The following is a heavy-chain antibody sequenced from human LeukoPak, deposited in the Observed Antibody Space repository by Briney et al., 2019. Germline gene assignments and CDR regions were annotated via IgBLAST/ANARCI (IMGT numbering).Heavy chain of an antibody. CDR2: ISGSGAAT. D-gene: IGHD3-10*02. CDR1: GFNFRYAS. J-gene: IGHJ4*02. Sequence: GGSLTLSCAASGFNFRYASMSWVRQAPGQGLEWVSAISGSGAATFYRNSVKGRFSISRDNVNNTLFLQMTSLRVDDTAVYYCVKCSGAGCLPEEWGGGTLVTVSS. V-gene: IGHV3-23*01. CDR3: VKCSGAGCLPEE.